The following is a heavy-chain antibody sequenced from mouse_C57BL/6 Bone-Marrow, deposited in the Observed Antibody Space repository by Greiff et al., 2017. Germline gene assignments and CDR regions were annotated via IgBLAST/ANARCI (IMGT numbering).Heavy chain of an antibody. Sequence: QVQLKQSGPGLVQPSQSLSITCTVSGFSLTSYGVHWVRQSPGKGLEWLGVIWSGGSTDSNAAFISRLSISTDNSKSQVFFKMNSQQADDTAIYYCARNKNYGSRGDAMDYGGQGTSVTVSS. D-gene: IGHD1-1*01. J-gene: IGHJ4*01. V-gene: IGHV2-2*01. CDR3: ARNKNYGSRGDAMDY. CDR2: IWSGGST. CDR1: GFSLTSYG.